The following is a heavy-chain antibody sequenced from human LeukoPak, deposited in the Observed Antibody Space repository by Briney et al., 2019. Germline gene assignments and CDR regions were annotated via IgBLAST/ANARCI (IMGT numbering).Heavy chain of an antibody. CDR1: GFTVSSNY. J-gene: IGHJ4*02. CDR2: IYSGGST. CDR3: ARSITMIVVVDHPFDY. Sequence: TGGSLRLSCAASGFTVSSNYMSWVRQAPGKGLEWVSVIYSGGSTYYADSVKGRFTISRDNSKNTLYLQMNSLRAEDTAVYYCARSITMIVVVDHPFDYWGQGTLVTVSS. V-gene: IGHV3-53*05. D-gene: IGHD3-22*01.